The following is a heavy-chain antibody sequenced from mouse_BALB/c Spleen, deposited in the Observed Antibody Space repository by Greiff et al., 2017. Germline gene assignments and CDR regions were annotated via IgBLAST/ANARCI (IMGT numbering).Heavy chain of an antibody. J-gene: IGHJ1*01. CDR2: INPSSGYT. CDR1: GYTFTSYT. Sequence: VQLQQSAAELARPGASVKMSCKASGYTFTSYTMHWVKQRPGQGLEWIGYINPSSGYTEYNQKFKDKTTLTADNSSSTAYMQLSSLTSEDSAVYYCARDYYYGSSYFDVWGAGTTVTVSS. D-gene: IGHD1-1*01. V-gene: IGHV1-4*02. CDR3: ARDYYYGSSYFDV.